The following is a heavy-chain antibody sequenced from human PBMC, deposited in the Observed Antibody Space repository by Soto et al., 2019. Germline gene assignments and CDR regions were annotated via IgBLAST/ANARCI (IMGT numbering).Heavy chain of an antibody. D-gene: IGHD2-15*01. CDR3: AKDRLGSLIVVVVAATPGWFDP. CDR2: ISGSGGST. CDR1: GFTFSSYA. Sequence: PGGSLRLSCAASGFTFSSYAMSWVRQAPGKGLEWVSAISGSGGSTYYADSVKGRFTISRDNSKNTLYLQMNSLRAEDTAVYYCAKDRLGSLIVVVVAATPGWFDPWGQGTLVTVS. J-gene: IGHJ5*02. V-gene: IGHV3-23*01.